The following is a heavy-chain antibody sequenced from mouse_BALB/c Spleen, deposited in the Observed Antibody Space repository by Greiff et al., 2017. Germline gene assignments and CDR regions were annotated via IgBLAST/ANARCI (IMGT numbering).Heavy chain of an antibody. CDR1: GYTFTSYD. CDR2: IYPGDGST. J-gene: IGHJ4*01. CDR3: AREDDYDAMDY. V-gene: IGHV1S56*01. Sequence: VQRVESGPELVKPGALVKISCKASGYTFTSYDINWVKQRPGQGLEWIGGIYPGDGSTKYNENFKGKATLTADKSSSTAYMQLSSLTSENSAVYFCAREDDYDAMDYWGQGTSVTVSA.